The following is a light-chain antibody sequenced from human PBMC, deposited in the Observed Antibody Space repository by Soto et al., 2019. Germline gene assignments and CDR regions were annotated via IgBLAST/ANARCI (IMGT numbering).Light chain of an antibody. V-gene: IGLV2-11*01. Sequence: QSALTQPRSVSGSPGQSVTISCTGTSGDVGYYTYVSWFQQHPGKAPKLMIYDVTKRPSGVPDRFSASKSGNTASLTISGLQAEDEADYYCCSYAGSDTFVFGGGTKVTVL. CDR2: DVT. CDR1: SGDVGYYTY. CDR3: CSYAGSDTFV. J-gene: IGLJ2*01.